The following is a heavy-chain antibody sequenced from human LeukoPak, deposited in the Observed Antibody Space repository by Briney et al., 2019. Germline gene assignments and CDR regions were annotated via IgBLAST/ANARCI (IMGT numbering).Heavy chain of an antibody. V-gene: IGHV1-24*01. CDR1: GCTLTELS. Sequence: ASVKVSCKVSGCTLTELSMHWVRQAPGKGLEWMGGFDPEDGETIYAQKFQGRVTMTEDTSTDTAYMELSSLRSEDTAVYYCATKRTYYDSSGYPIQDAFDIWGQGTMVTVSS. CDR3: ATKRTYYDSSGYPIQDAFDI. CDR2: FDPEDGET. D-gene: IGHD3-22*01. J-gene: IGHJ3*02.